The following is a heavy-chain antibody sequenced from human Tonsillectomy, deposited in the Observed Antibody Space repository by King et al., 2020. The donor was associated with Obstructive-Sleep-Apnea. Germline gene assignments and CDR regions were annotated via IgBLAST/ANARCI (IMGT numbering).Heavy chain of an antibody. D-gene: IGHD1-26*01. J-gene: IGHJ3*02. CDR2: MYTSGST. V-gene: IGHV4-4*07. CDR1: GASISGYC. CDR3: ARGTAIVGATSRAFDI. Sequence: QLQESGPGLVKPSETLSLTCTVSGASISGYCWSWIRQSAGKGLEWIGRMYTSGSTNYNPSLKSLVTMSGDTSKNQFSLKLNSVTAADTAVYYCARGTAIVGATSRAFDIWGQGTKVTVSS.